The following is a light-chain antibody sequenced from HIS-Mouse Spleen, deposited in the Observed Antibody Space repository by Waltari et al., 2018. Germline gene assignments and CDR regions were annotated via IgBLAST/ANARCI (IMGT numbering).Light chain of an antibody. V-gene: IGKV3-20*01. CDR2: GAS. CDR1: QRVSTSN. J-gene: IGKJ3*01. CDR3: QQYGSSPFT. Sequence: ESVLTHSPGPLPFPPRESAPLPCPASQRVSTSNLAWYQRKPGQAPRLLIYGASSRATGIPDRFSGSGSGTDFTLTISRLEPEDFAVYYCQQYGSSPFTFGPGTKVDIK.